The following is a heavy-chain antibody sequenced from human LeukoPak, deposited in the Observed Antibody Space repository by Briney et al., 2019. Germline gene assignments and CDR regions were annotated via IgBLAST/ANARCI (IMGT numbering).Heavy chain of an antibody. V-gene: IGHV1-2*02. Sequence: ASVKVSCKASGYTFTGYYMHWVRQAPGQGLEWMGWINPNSGGTNYAQKFQGRVTITRNTSISTAYMELSSLRSEDTAVYYCARAGPRPGPPFDPWGQGTLVTVSS. CDR1: GYTFTGYY. CDR2: INPNSGGT. J-gene: IGHJ5*02. D-gene: IGHD1-1*01. CDR3: ARAGPRPGPPFDP.